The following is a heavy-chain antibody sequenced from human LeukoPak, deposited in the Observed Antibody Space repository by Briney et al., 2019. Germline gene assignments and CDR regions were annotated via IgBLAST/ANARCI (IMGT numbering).Heavy chain of an antibody. D-gene: IGHD3-22*01. V-gene: IGHV3-7*01. J-gene: IGHJ6*03. CDR1: GFTFSSYW. CDR2: IKQDGSEK. Sequence: GGSLRLSCAAFGFTFSSYWMSWVRQAPGKGLEWVANIKQDGSEKYYVDSVKGRFTISRDNAKNSLYLQMNSLRAEDTAVYYCARDGPYDSSGYQYYYYYMDVWGKGTTVTVSS. CDR3: ARDGPYDSSGYQYYYYYMDV.